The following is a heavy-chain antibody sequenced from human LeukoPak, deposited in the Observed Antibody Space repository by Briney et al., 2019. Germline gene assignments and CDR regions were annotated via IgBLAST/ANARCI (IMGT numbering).Heavy chain of an antibody. V-gene: IGHV4-39*07. Sequence: SETLSLTCTVSGGSIRSSSYYWGWIRQPPGKGLEWIGNIYYSGSTYYNPSLESRVTMSLDTSKNQFSLKLSSVTAADTAVYYCARDENGYVWGSFRAWGQGTLVTVSS. J-gene: IGHJ5*02. CDR3: ARDENGYVWGSFRA. D-gene: IGHD3-16*02. CDR1: GGSIRSSSYY. CDR2: IYYSGST.